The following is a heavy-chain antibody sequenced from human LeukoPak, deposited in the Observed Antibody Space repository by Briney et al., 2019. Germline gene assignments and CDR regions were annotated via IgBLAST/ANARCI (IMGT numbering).Heavy chain of an antibody. CDR2: IYTSGST. V-gene: IGHV4-61*02. D-gene: IGHD6-19*01. CDR1: GGSINSGSYY. CDR3: ARVVYSSGWYLDY. Sequence: SQTLSLTCTVSGGSINSGSYYWSWIRQPAGKGLEWIGRIYTSGSTSYNPSLKSRVTISVDTSKNQFSLKLSSVTAADTAVYYCARVVYSSGWYLDYWGQGTLVTVSS. J-gene: IGHJ4*02.